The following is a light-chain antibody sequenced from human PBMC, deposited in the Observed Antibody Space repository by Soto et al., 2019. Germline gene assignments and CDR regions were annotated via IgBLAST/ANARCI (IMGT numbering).Light chain of an antibody. J-gene: IGKJ1*01. Sequence: EIVMTQSPATLSVSPGERATLSCRASQSVSSNLAWYQQKPGQAPRLTIYRGSTRATGIPARFSGSGSGTEFTLTISSLQSEDFAVYYCQQYNNWPPVFGQGTKVDIK. CDR1: QSVSSN. CDR2: RGS. V-gene: IGKV3-15*01. CDR3: QQYNNWPPV.